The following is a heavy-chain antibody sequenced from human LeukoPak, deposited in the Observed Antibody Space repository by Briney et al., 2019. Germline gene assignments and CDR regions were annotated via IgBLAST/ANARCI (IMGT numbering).Heavy chain of an antibody. D-gene: IGHD6-13*01. CDR1: GFTFTSYA. J-gene: IGHJ4*02. CDR2: ISYDGSKK. Sequence: PGRSLRLSCAASGFTFTSYAMHWVRQAPGKGLEWVAVISYDGSKKYYADSAKGRFSISRDNSKNTLYVEMNSVRAEDTAVYYCAGGPSPVAAAAYFFDHWGQGTLVAVSS. CDR3: AGGPSPVAAAAYFFDH. V-gene: IGHV3-30*04.